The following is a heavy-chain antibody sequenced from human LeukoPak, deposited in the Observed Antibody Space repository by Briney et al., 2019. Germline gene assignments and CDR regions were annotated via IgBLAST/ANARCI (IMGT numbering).Heavy chain of an antibody. J-gene: IGHJ5*02. CDR1: GGSISSYY. V-gene: IGHV4-59*01. Sequence: SETLSLTCTVSGGSISSYYWSWIRQPPGKGLEWIGYIYYSGSTNYNPSLKSLVTISVDTSKNQFSLKLSSVTAADTAVYYCARLLWFGEAPNWFDPWGQGTLVTVSS. D-gene: IGHD3-10*01. CDR2: IYYSGST. CDR3: ARLLWFGEAPNWFDP.